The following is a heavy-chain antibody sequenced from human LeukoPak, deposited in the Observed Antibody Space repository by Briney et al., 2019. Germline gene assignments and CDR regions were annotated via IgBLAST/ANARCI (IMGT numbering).Heavy chain of an antibody. V-gene: IGHV1-2*02. CDR3: ARDTVTTFSLFDY. J-gene: IGHJ4*02. D-gene: IGHD4-11*01. CDR1: GYTFTGYY. CDR2: INPNSGGT. Sequence: ASVKVSCKASGYTFTGYYMHWVRQAPGQGLEWMGWINPNSGGTNYAQKFQGRVTMTRDTSMSTAYMELSRLRSDDTAVYYCARDTVTTFSLFDYWGQGTLVTVSS.